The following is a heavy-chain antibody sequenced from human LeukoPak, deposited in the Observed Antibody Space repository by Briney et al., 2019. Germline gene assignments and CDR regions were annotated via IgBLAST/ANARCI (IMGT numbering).Heavy chain of an antibody. CDR2: ISWNSGSI. J-gene: IGHJ6*03. CDR1: GFTFDDYA. Sequence: GGSLRLSCAASGFTFDDYAMHWVRQAPGKGLEWVSGISWNSGSIGYADSVKGRFTISRDNAKNSLYLQMNSLRAEDMALYYCAKSRAGGLRYYMDVWGKGTSVTVSS. D-gene: IGHD3-16*01. CDR3: AKSRAGGLRYYMDV. V-gene: IGHV3-9*03.